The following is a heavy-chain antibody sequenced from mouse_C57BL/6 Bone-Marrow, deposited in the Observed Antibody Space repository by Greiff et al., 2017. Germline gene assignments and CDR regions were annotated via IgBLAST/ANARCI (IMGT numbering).Heavy chain of an antibody. J-gene: IGHJ3*01. CDR1: GYPFTSYW. CDR3: ARERLGREWFAY. D-gene: IGHD4-1*01. Sequence: QVQLQQPGAELVKPGASVKLSCKASGYPFTSYWMHWVKQRPGQGLEWIGMIHPNSGSTNYNEKFKSKATLTVDKSSSTAYMQLSSLTSEDSAVYYCARERLGREWFAYWGQGTLVTVSA. CDR2: IHPNSGST. V-gene: IGHV1-64*01.